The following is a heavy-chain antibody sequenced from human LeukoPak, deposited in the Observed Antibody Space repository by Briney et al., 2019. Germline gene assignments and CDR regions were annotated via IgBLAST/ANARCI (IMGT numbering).Heavy chain of an antibody. V-gene: IGHV4-34*01. J-gene: IGHJ3*02. CDR2: TSHSGST. Sequence: SETLSLTCAVYGVSFSGFYWSWIRQPPGKGLEWIGETSHSGSTNYNASLASRVTISVDTSKKQFSLKLSSVTAADTAVYFCARQDCSTTSCSYGFDIWAQGTMVTVSS. D-gene: IGHD2-2*01. CDR3: ARQDCSTTSCSYGFDI. CDR1: GVSFSGFY.